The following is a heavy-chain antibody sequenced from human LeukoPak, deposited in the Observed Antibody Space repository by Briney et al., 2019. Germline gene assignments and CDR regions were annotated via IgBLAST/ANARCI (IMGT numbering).Heavy chain of an antibody. CDR3: ARDRPAGKSIAMIRGVTRRGWFDP. CDR1: DDSITMYY. D-gene: IGHD3-10*01. CDR2: VDHTGST. V-gene: IGHV4-59*12. Sequence: SETLSLTCSVSDDSITMYYWTWIRQPPGKGLEWIGYVDHTGSTNFNPSLNGRVTISVDTSKNQFSLKLSSVTAADTAVYFCARDRPAGKSIAMIRGVTRRGWFDPWGQGTLVTVSS. J-gene: IGHJ5*02.